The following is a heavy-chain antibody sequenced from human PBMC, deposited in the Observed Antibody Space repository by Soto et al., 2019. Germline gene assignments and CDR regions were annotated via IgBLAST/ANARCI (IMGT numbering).Heavy chain of an antibody. CDR2: IYYSGST. CDR3: ARQNYYYYGMDV. CDR1: GGSISSGGYY. V-gene: IGHV4-31*03. Sequence: SETLSLTCTVSGGSISSGGYYWSWIRQHPGKGLEWIGYIYYSGSTYYNPSLKSRVTISVDTSKNQFSLKLSSVTAADTAVYYCARQNYYYYGMDVWGQGTTVTVSS. J-gene: IGHJ6*02.